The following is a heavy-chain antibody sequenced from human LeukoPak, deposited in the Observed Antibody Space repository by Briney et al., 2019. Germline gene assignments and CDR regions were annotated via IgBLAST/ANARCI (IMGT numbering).Heavy chain of an antibody. CDR2: IRYDGGQT. CDR1: GFSFNREW. CDR3: ARYNDIAVGDSFDV. D-gene: IGHD2-15*01. Sequence: GGSLRLSCAASGFSFNREWMFWFRQAPGKGLKWGATIRYDGGQTMDLDSVRGRFTISRDNARSSLYLQMSSLRVEDTAVYYCARYNDIAVGDSFDVWGQGTKVTVSS. V-gene: IGHV3-7*01. J-gene: IGHJ3*01.